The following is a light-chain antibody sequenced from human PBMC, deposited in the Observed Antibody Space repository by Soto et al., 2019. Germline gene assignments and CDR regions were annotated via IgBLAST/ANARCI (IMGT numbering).Light chain of an antibody. V-gene: IGKV3-20*01. J-gene: IGKJ3*01. CDR3: QHYGGSFI. CDR1: QYINTR. Sequence: IVLTQSPATLSSFPGDRVTLSCRASQYINTRLAWYQHRPGQAPRLLIYQTSLRAAGIPDRFSGSGSGTDFTLTISRLEPEDFAVYYCQHYGGSFIFGPGTKVDIK. CDR2: QTS.